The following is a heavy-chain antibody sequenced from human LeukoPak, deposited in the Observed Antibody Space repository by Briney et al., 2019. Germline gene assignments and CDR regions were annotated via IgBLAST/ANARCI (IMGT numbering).Heavy chain of an antibody. CDR2: INHSGST. D-gene: IGHD3-22*01. CDR3: ARGRRYYYDSSGYLFGL. CDR1: GGSFSGYY. Sequence: SETLSLTCAVYGGSFSGYYWSWIRQPPGKGREWTGEINHSGSTNYNPSLKSPDTISVDTSKDQLSLKLSSVTAADTGVYCCARGRRYYYDSSGYLFGLWGQGTLVTGSS. V-gene: IGHV4-34*01. J-gene: IGHJ4*02.